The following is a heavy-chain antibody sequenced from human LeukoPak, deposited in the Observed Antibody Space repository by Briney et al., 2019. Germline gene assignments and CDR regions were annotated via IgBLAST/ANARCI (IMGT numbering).Heavy chain of an antibody. Sequence: PSGTLSLTCAVSGGSISSNNWWSWVRQPPGKGLEWIGGMYHSGSTNYNPSLKSRVTISVDTSKNQFSLKLNSVTAADTAVYYCAGRGVIISGAWDWFDPWGQGTLVTVSS. CDR2: MYHSGST. J-gene: IGHJ5*02. CDR1: GGSISSNNW. V-gene: IGHV4-4*02. D-gene: IGHD3-10*01. CDR3: AGRGVIISGAWDWFDP.